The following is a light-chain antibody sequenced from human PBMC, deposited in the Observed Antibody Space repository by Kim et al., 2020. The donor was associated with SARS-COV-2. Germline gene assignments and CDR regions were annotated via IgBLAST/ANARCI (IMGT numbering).Light chain of an antibody. CDR3: QSYDSSLSGSV. V-gene: IGLV1-40*01. CDR1: SSNIGAGYD. J-gene: IGLJ3*02. CDR2: GNS. Sequence: QGVTISCTGSSSNIGAGYDVHWYQQLPGTAPKLLFYGNSNRPSGVPDRFSGSKSGTSASLAITGLQAEDEADYYCQSYDSSLSGSVFGGGTQLTVL.